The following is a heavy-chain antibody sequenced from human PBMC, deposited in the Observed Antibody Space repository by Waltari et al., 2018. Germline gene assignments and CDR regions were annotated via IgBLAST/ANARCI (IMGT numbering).Heavy chain of an antibody. CDR3: ARHRQHRPYYYDMDV. J-gene: IGHJ6*02. CDR2: IYYRGST. Sequence: QLQLQESGPGLVKPSETLSLTCTVPGGSISSSSYYWGWIRQPPGKGLEWIGSIYYRGSTYYNPSLKSRVTISVDTSKNQFSLKLSSVTAADTAVYYCARHRQHRPYYYDMDVWGQGTTVTVSS. V-gene: IGHV4-39*01. D-gene: IGHD6-13*01. CDR1: GGSISSSSYY.